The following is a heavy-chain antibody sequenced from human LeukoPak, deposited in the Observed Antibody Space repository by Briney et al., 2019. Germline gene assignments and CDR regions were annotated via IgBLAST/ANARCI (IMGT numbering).Heavy chain of an antibody. D-gene: IGHD3-10*01. Sequence: SETLSLTCTVSGGSISSTTYYWAWIRQPPGKGLEWIGSIYKTGSTNYSPSLKSRVFMSVDTSNNQFSLNLNSVTAADTAVYYCAISLRGYFDYWGQGTLVTVSS. CDR3: AISLRGYFDY. CDR1: GGSISSTTYY. CDR2: IYKTGST. J-gene: IGHJ4*02. V-gene: IGHV4-39*01.